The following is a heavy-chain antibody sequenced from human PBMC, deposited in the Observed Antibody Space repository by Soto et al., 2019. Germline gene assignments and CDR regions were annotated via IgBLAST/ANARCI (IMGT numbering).Heavy chain of an antibody. Sequence: QVQLVQSEAEVKRPGSSVKVSCKASGGTFSSYGFAWVRRAAGQGLEWMGGIIPVFGTPRYAQNFLGRGSVSADTSMRTIYMELSSLRSDDTAVYYCASGLSWNSDTLAGLNTFTFWGQGTLVSVYS. CDR1: GGTFSSYG. CDR2: IIPVFGTP. J-gene: IGHJ4*02. CDR3: ASGLSWNSDTLAGLNTFTF. D-gene: IGHD6-19*01. V-gene: IGHV1-69*06.